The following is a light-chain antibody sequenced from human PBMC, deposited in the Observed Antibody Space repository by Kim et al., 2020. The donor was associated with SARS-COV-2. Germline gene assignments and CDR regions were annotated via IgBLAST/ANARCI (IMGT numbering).Light chain of an antibody. Sequence: PGARASLSCRASQSVRDNYLAWYQQRPGQAPRLLLYGASSRATDIPDRFTGTGSGTDFILTITRLEPEDFAVYYCQQYGTSPLLTFGGGTKVDIK. J-gene: IGKJ4*01. CDR1: QSVRDNY. V-gene: IGKV3-20*01. CDR2: GAS. CDR3: QQYGTSPLLT.